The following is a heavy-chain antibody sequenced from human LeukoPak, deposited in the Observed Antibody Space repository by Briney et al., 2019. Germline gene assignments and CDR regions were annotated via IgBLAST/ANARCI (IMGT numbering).Heavy chain of an antibody. CDR1: GFTFRTSD. V-gene: IGHV3-23*01. Sequence: PGGSLRLSCAVFGFTFRTSDMTWVRQVPGKAMEWVSGISFSTGSTFYPDSVKGRFTISRDNSKNTLYLQMVSLTVEDTAVYYCAKGLSYFDSWGQGALVTVSS. CDR3: AKGLSYFDS. J-gene: IGHJ4*02. CDR2: ISFSTGST.